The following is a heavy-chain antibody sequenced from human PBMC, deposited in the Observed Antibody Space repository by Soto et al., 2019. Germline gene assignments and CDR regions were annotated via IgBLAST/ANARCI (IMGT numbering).Heavy chain of an antibody. D-gene: IGHD2-2*01. Sequence: GGSLRLSCAASGFTFSSYAMSWVRQAPGKGLEWVSAISGSGGSTYYADSVKGRFTISRDNSKNTLYLQMNSLRAEDTAVYYCAKDLGEYQPHFYYYYYYGMDVWGQGTTVTVSS. CDR3: AKDLGEYQPHFYYYYYYGMDV. J-gene: IGHJ6*02. CDR2: ISGSGGST. V-gene: IGHV3-23*01. CDR1: GFTFSSYA.